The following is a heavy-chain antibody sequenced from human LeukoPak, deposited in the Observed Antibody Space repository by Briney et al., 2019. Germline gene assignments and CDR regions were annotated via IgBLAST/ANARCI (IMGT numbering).Heavy chain of an antibody. J-gene: IGHJ6*03. Sequence: GSLRLSCAASGFTFSSYSMNWVRQAPGKGLEWVSYISSSSSTIYYADSVKGRFTISRDNAKNSLYLQMNSLRAEDTAVYYCARAVGAVYYYYMDVWGKGTTVTVSS. CDR1: GFTFSSYS. CDR3: ARAVGAVYYYYMDV. CDR2: ISSSSSTI. V-gene: IGHV3-48*01. D-gene: IGHD1-26*01.